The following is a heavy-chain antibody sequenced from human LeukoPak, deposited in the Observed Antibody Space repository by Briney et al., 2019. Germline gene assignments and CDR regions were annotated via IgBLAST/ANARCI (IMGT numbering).Heavy chain of an antibody. V-gene: IGHV4-39*01. CDR2: IYYTGNT. Sequence: KPSETLSLTCTVSGGSISSSSYYWGWIRQPPGKGLEWIGSIYYTGNTYYKPSLKSRVTISVDTSKNQFSLKLSSVTAADTAVYYCARLFRQQLVIDYWGQGTLVTVSS. CDR3: ARLFRQQLVIDY. CDR1: GGSISSSSYY. J-gene: IGHJ4*02. D-gene: IGHD6-13*01.